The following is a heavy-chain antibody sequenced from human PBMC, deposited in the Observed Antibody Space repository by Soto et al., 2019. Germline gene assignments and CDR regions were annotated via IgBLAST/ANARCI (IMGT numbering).Heavy chain of an antibody. J-gene: IGHJ6*02. V-gene: IGHV3-23*01. CDR3: AKVVALSSWYYYYYGMDV. D-gene: IGHD6-13*01. Sequence: GGSLRLSCAASGFTFSSYAMSWVRQAPGKGLEWVSAISGSGGSTYYADSVKGRFTISRDNSKNTLYLQMNSLRAEDTAVYYCAKVVALSSWYYYYYGMDVWGQGTTVTVSS. CDR1: GFTFSSYA. CDR2: ISGSGGST.